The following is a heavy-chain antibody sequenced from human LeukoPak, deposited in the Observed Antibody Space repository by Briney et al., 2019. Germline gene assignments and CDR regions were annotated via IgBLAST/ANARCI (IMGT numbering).Heavy chain of an antibody. CDR2: IYTSGST. CDR3: ARATEGYDFWSGYYNYFDY. V-gene: IGHV4-61*02. Sequence: SQTLSLTCTVSGGSISSGSYYWSWIRQPAGKGLEWIVRIYTSGSTNYNPSLKSRITISVKTDKNKFSLKLSSLTAADTAVYYCARATEGYDFWSGYYNYFDYWGQGTLVTVSS. J-gene: IGHJ4*02. CDR1: GGSISSGSYY. D-gene: IGHD3-3*01.